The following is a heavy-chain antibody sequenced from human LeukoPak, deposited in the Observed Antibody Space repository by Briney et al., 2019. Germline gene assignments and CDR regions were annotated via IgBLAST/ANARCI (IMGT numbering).Heavy chain of an antibody. CDR1: GGSIRSYY. CDR2: IYYIGST. CDR3: ARGGIVGSRTNWFDP. D-gene: IGHD1-26*01. J-gene: IGHJ5*02. V-gene: IGHV4-59*01. Sequence: PSETLSLSCTVSGGSIRSYYWSWIRQPPGKGLECIGYIYYIGSTNYNPSLKSRVTISLDTSKSQFSLKLTSVTPADTAVYYCARGGIVGSRTNWFDPWGQGILVTVSS.